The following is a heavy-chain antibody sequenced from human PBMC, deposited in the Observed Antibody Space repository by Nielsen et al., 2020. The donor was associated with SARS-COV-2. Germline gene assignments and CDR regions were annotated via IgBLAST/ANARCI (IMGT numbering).Heavy chain of an antibody. V-gene: IGHV3-30*18. CDR3: AKDRAIFMIYITRGGPDF. D-gene: IGHD3/OR15-3a*01. CDR2: ISYEGSKQ. CDR1: GFSFNNYG. J-gene: IGHJ4*02. Sequence: GGSLRLSCAASGFSFNNYGMHWVRQAPGKGLEWVAYISYEGSKQYYAASVKGRFTISRDFSKSTLYLQMNSLTAEDTATYYCAKDRAIFMIYITRGGPDFWGRGTLVTVSS.